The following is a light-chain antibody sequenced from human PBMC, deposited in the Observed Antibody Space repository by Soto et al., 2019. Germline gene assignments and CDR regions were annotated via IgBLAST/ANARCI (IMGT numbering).Light chain of an antibody. CDR1: QSVSSY. Sequence: EIGLTQNKDTLSLSPGERGNLSCRVSQSVSSYFAWYQQKPGQAPRLLIYDASNRATGIPARFSGSGSGTDFTLTISSLEPEDFAVYYCQQRSNWPPITFGQGTRLEIK. CDR3: QQRSNWPPIT. CDR2: DAS. J-gene: IGKJ5*01. V-gene: IGKV3-11*01.